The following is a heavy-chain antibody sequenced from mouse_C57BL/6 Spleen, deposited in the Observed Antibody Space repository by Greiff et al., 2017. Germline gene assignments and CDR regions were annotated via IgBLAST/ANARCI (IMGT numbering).Heavy chain of an antibody. V-gene: IGHV1-69*01. J-gene: IGHJ2*01. D-gene: IGHD1-1*01. CDR3: ARGYGLDY. Sequence: QVQLKQPGAELVMPGASVKLSCKASGYTFTSYWMHWVKQRPGQGLEWIGEIDPSDSYTNYNQKFKGKSTLTVDKSSSTAYMQLSSLTSEDSAVYYCARGYGLDYWGQGTTLTVSS. CDR2: IDPSDSYT. CDR1: GYTFTSYW.